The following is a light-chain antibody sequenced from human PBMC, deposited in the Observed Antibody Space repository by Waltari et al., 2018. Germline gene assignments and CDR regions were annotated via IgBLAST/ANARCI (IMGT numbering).Light chain of an antibody. V-gene: IGKV1-39*01. CDR1: QSISTY. CDR3: QQSYSTPWT. Sequence: DIQMTQSPSSLSASVGDRVTITCRASQSISTYFNWYQQKPGKAPKLLIYAASSLQSGVPSRFSGSGSETEFTLIISSLQPEDFATYYCQQSYSTPWTFGQGTKVDIK. J-gene: IGKJ1*01. CDR2: AAS.